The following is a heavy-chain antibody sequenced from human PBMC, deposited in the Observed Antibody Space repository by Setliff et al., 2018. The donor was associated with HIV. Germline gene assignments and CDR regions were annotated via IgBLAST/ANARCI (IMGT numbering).Heavy chain of an antibody. D-gene: IGHD3-16*01. J-gene: IGHJ2*01. Sequence: SETLSLTCNVSGASISSGNYYWSWIRQPPGKGLEWIGYIYYSGSTSYNPSLKSRVTISVDPSKNQFSLKLTSGTAADTAVYYCAGVLRRGIGWYFDLWGRGTLVTVSS. CDR1: GASISSGNYY. V-gene: IGHV4-61*01. CDR2: IYYSGST. CDR3: AGVLRRGIGWYFDL.